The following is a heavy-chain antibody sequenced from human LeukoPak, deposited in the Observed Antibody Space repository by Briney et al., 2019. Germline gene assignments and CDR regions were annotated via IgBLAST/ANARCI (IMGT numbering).Heavy chain of an antibody. V-gene: IGHV3-23*01. J-gene: IGHJ4*02. CDR3: AKEGQEEFDVTHIDY. D-gene: IGHD3-9*01. CDR1: GFTFRNYA. CDR2: ISGNGGST. Sequence: GGSLRLSCAASGFTFRNYAMSWVRQAPGKGLEWVSVISGNGGSTFYADSVKGRLTISRDNSKNTLYLQMNSLRAEDTAVYYCAKEGQEEFDVTHIDYWGQGTLVTVFS.